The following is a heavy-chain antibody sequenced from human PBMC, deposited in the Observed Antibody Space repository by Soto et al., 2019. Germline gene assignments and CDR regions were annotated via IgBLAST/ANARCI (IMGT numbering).Heavy chain of an antibody. CDR3: ARGTTTGTTGYYYYMDV. D-gene: IGHD1-1*01. CDR1: GYTFTSYD. J-gene: IGHJ6*03. Sequence: ASVKVSCKASGYTFTSYDINWVRQATGQGLEWMGWMNPNSGNTGYAQKFQGRVTMTRNTSISTAYMELSSLRSEDTAVYYCARGTTTGTTGYYYYMDVWGKGTTVTV. V-gene: IGHV1-8*01. CDR2: MNPNSGNT.